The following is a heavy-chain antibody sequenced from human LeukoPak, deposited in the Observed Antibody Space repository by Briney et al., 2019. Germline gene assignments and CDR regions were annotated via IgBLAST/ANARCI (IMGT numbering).Heavy chain of an antibody. CDR3: AKAHDQDLGYTYSKAFDS. CDR2: ISGSGGST. Sequence: GGSLRLSCAASGFTFSNYAMSWVRQAPGKGLEWVSAISGSGGSTFYADSVKGRFTISRDNSKNTLYLQMNSLRAEDTAVYSCAKAHDQDLGYTYSKAFDSWGQGTRVTVSS. CDR1: GFTFSNYA. V-gene: IGHV3-23*01. D-gene: IGHD5-18*01. J-gene: IGHJ4*02.